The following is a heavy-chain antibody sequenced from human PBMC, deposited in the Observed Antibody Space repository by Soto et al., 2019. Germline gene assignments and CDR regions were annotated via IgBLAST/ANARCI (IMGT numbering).Heavy chain of an antibody. D-gene: IGHD5-18*01. CDR1: GFTFSSYA. CDR3: AKDQGVSGAYSYGYVY. CDR2: LSASGGST. Sequence: GGSLRLSCAASGFTFSSYAMSWVRQAPGKGLEWVLALSASGGSTYYADPVKGRFTISRDNSKDTLYLHMNSLRAEDTAVYYCAKDQGVSGAYSYGYVYWGQGILVTVSS. V-gene: IGHV3-23*01. J-gene: IGHJ4*02.